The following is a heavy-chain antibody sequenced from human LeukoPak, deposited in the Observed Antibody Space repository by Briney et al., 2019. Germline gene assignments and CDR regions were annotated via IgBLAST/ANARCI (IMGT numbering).Heavy chain of an antibody. Sequence: GASVKVSCKASGYTFTSYAMHWVRQAPGLRLEWMGWINAGNGNTKYSQKFQGRVTITRDTSASTAYMELSSLRSEDTAVYYCARDRRYGDYDWFDPWGQGTLVTVSS. V-gene: IGHV1-3*01. D-gene: IGHD4-17*01. CDR1: GYTFTSYA. CDR2: INAGNGNT. CDR3: ARDRRYGDYDWFDP. J-gene: IGHJ5*02.